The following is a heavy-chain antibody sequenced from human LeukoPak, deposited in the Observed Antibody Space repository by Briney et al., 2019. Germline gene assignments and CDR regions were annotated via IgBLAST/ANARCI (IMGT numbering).Heavy chain of an antibody. Sequence: GGSLRLSCAASGFTFRNHWMHWVRQAPGEGLVWVSRINGDASTTTYADSVKGRFTISRDYAKNTLYLQMNSLRAEDTAIYYCTRDFIVGAETVAFDVWGPGTMVTVSS. D-gene: IGHD1-26*01. CDR3: TRDFIVGAETVAFDV. CDR2: INGDASTT. V-gene: IGHV3-74*03. CDR1: GFTFRNHW. J-gene: IGHJ3*01.